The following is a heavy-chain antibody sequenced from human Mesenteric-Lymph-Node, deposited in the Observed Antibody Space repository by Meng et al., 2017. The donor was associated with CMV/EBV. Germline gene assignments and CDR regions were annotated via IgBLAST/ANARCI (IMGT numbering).Heavy chain of an antibody. CDR1: GGSISSSSYY. D-gene: IGHD3-16*01. CDR2: IYYSGST. V-gene: IGHV4-39*07. J-gene: IGHJ6*02. Sequence: SETLSLTCTVSGGSISSSSYYWGWIRQPPGKGLEWIGSIYYSGSTYYNPSLKSRVTISVDTSKNQFSLKLSSVTAADTAVYYCARGWGGALVVWGQGTTVTVSS. CDR3: ARGWGGALVV.